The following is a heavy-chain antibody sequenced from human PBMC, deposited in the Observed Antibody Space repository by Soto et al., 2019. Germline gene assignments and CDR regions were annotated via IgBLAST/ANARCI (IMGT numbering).Heavy chain of an antibody. CDR2: ISNDGSNK. J-gene: IGHJ6*02. Sequence: GGSLRLSCAASGFTFSSYGMHWVRQAPGKGLEWVAVISNDGSNKYYADSVKGRFTISRDNSKNTLYLQMNSLRAEDTAVYYCAKVPSRAEYYYYYGMDVWGQGTTVTVSS. CDR1: GFTFSSYG. V-gene: IGHV3-30*18. CDR3: AKVPSRAEYYYYYGMDV.